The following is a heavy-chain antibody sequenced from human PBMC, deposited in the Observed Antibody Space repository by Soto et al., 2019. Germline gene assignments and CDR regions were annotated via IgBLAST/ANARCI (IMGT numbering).Heavy chain of an antibody. D-gene: IGHD1-26*01. CDR3: AKDSSGWEPVNQGYFGP. CDR1: GFAFSAYA. J-gene: IGHJ5*02. CDR2: ISSDGKNV. Sequence: QVQLVESGGGVVQPGRSLRLSCAASGFAFSAYAMHWVRQAPGKGLEWVAAISSDGKNVHYADSVEGRFTISRDTSKNTLYLQMSSLRAEDTAVYYCAKDSSGWEPVNQGYFGPWGQGTLVTVSS. V-gene: IGHV3-30*04.